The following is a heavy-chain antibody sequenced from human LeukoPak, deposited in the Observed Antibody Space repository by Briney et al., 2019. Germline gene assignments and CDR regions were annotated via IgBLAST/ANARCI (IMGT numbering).Heavy chain of an antibody. CDR1: GYTFTSYG. CDR2: ISAYNGNT. Sequence: ASVKVSCKASGYTFTSYGISWVRQAPGQGLEWMGWISAYNGNTNYAQKLQGRVTMTTDTSTSTAYMELRSLRSDDTAVYYCARELGRPAYYDFRSGYSLDYWGQGTLVTVSS. D-gene: IGHD3-3*01. CDR3: ARELGRPAYYDFRSGYSLDY. V-gene: IGHV1-18*01. J-gene: IGHJ4*02.